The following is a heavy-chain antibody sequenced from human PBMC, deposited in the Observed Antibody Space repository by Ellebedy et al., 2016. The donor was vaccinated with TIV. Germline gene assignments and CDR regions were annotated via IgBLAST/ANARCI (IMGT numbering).Heavy chain of an antibody. CDR3: AKPPVDILTGYYTEAAFDI. J-gene: IGHJ3*02. CDR1: GFTFSNYA. Sequence: GGSLRLSXTASGFTFSNYAMTWVRQPPGKGLEWVSGISGSGSSTSYADSVKGRVTTFRDNSRNTLYLQMLSLRAEDTALYYCAKPPVDILTGYYTEAAFDIWGQGTMVTVSS. V-gene: IGHV3-23*01. CDR2: ISGSGSST. D-gene: IGHD3-9*01.